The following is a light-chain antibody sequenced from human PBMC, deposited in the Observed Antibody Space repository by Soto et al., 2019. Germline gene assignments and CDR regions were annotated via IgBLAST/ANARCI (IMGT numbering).Light chain of an antibody. Sequence: EIVLTQSPGTLSPSPGERATITCRASQSVSNNYLAWYQQKPGQAPRLLIYGASSRATGIPDRFSGSGSGTDFTLTISRLEPEDFAVYYCQQYGSSGTFGQGTKVDIK. CDR1: QSVSNNY. J-gene: IGKJ1*01. V-gene: IGKV3-20*01. CDR3: QQYGSSGT. CDR2: GAS.